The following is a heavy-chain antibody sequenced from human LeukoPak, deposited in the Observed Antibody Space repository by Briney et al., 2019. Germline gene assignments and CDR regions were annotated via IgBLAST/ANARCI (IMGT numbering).Heavy chain of an antibody. CDR3: ARDKSGGYTFYFDS. J-gene: IGHJ4*02. Sequence: GGSLRLSCAASGFTFNTYAMSWVRQAPGKGLEWVSAISGGGATSYYADSVEGRFTISRDNSKNTLYLQMNSLRAEDTAVYYCARDKSGGYTFYFDSWGQGTLVSVSS. D-gene: IGHD5-12*01. CDR2: ISGGGATS. V-gene: IGHV3-23*01. CDR1: GFTFNTYA.